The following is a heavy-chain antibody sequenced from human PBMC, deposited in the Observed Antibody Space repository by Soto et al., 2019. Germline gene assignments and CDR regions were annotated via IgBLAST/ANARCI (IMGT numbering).Heavy chain of an antibody. CDR3: ARDLAAVPRAFDY. CDR1: GGSISSYF. D-gene: IGHD6-13*01. CDR2: VYYTGTT. V-gene: IGHV4-59*01. J-gene: IGHJ4*02. Sequence: QVQLQESGPGLLKPSETLSLTCTVSGGSISSYFYIWVRQPPGKGLEWIGSVYYTGTTDYNPSLKRRVTISVDTSKTQFSLNLGSVTAADTAVYYCARDLAAVPRAFDYWGRGTLVTVSS.